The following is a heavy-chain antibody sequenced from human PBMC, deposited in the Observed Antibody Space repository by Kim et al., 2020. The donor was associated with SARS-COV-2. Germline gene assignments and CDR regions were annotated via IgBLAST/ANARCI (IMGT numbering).Heavy chain of an antibody. CDR2: IYYSGST. J-gene: IGHJ3*02. V-gene: IGHV4-31*03. CDR3: ARVLAAAAPDAFDI. Sequence: SETLSLTCTVSGGSISSGGYYWSWIRQHPGKGLEWIGYIYYSGSTYYNPSLKSRVTISVDTSKNQFSLKLSSVTAADTAVYYCARVLAAAAPDAFDIWGQGTMVTVSS. D-gene: IGHD6-13*01. CDR1: GGSISSGGYY.